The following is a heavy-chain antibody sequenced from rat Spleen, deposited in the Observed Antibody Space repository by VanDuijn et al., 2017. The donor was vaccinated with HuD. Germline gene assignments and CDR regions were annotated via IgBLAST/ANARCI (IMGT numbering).Heavy chain of an antibody. V-gene: IGHV5-31*01. CDR1: GLTFNNYW. Sequence: EVQLVESGGGLVQPGRSLRLSCVASGLTFNNYWLNWIRQAPGKGLEWVASITNTGGSTYDPDSVKGRFTISRDEAKVTLYLQMNSLGSEDTATYYCTRGGYRYNDYWGQGVMVTVSS. CDR3: TRGGYRYNDY. CDR2: ITNTGGST. J-gene: IGHJ2*01. D-gene: IGHD1-5*01.